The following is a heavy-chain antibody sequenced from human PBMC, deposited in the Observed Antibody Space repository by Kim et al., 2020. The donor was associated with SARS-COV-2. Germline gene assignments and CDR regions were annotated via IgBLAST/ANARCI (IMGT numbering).Heavy chain of an antibody. Sequence: SVKVSCKASGFTFTSSAVQWVRQARGQRLEWIGWIVVGSGNTNYAQKFQERVTITRDMSTSTAYMELSSLRSEDTAVYYCAAGGGVADYYYYGMDVWGQGTTVTVSS. CDR1: GFTFTSSA. CDR3: AAGGGVADYYYYGMDV. J-gene: IGHJ6*02. V-gene: IGHV1-58*01. D-gene: IGHD6-19*01. CDR2: IVVGSGNT.